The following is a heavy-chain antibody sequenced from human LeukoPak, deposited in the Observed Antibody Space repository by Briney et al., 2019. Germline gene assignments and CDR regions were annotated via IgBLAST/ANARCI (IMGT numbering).Heavy chain of an antibody. CDR1: GFFFNSYW. CDR2: ENQDGSEI. V-gene: IGHV3-7*03. Sequence: PGGSLRLSCVTSGFFFNSYWMSWVRQAPGKGLEWVANENQDGSEIYYVDSVKGRFTMSRDNTKNSFYLQMSSLRVEDTAVYFCAKYSGSYYYPPNWDSWGQGTLVTVSS. CDR3: AKYSGSYYYPPNWDS. D-gene: IGHD1-26*01. J-gene: IGHJ4*02.